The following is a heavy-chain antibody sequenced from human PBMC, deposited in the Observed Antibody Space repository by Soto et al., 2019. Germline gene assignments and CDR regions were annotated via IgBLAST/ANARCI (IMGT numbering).Heavy chain of an antibody. J-gene: IGHJ4*02. V-gene: IGHV3-73*02. CDR2: IRSKANNYGT. D-gene: IGHD6-19*01. CDR3: TSTTAVAGTLA. Sequence: EVQLVESGGGLVQPGESLKLSCAASGFTFSASGMHWVRQASGKGLEWVGRIRSKANNYGTAYAASVKGRFTISRDDSNNTAYLQMNSLKTEDTAVYYCTSTTAVAGTLAWGQGTLVTVSS. CDR1: GFTFSASG.